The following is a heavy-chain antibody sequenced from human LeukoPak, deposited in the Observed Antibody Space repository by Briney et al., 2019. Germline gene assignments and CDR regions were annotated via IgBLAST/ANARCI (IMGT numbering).Heavy chain of an antibody. CDR3: AKDRHAPGRYCSSTTCFPFGS. CDR1: GFTFDDYG. V-gene: IGHV3-23*01. CDR2: ISGSGGST. D-gene: IGHD2-2*01. Sequence: GGSLRLSCAASGFTFDDYGMSWVRQAPGKGLEWVSAISGSGGSTYYADSVKGRFTISRDNSKSTLYLQMNSLRAEDTAVYYCAKDRHAPGRYCSSTTCFPFGSWGQGTLVTVSS. J-gene: IGHJ5*01.